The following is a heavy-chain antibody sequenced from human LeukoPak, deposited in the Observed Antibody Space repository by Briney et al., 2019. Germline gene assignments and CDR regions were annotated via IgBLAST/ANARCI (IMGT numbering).Heavy chain of an antibody. CDR2: MSGSDTGS. D-gene: IGHD4-23*01. CDR3: AKDARSFGGTYFDY. Sequence: PGGSLRLSCVASGFTLSSYSMSWVRQAPGKGLEWVSAMSGSDTGSWYADSVKGRFTISRDTSKTTLYLQMNSLRAEDTAIYYCAKDARSFGGTYFDYWGQGIQVTVS. J-gene: IGHJ4*02. V-gene: IGHV3-23*01. CDR1: GFTLSSYS.